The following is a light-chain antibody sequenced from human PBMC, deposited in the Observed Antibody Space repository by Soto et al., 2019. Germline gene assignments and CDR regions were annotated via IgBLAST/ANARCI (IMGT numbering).Light chain of an antibody. J-gene: IGKJ4*01. V-gene: IGKV1-5*03. CDR2: KAS. Sequence: DIQMTQSPSTLSVSVGDRVTITCRASQSINTWLAWYQQKPGKAPKLLIYKASTLESGVPSRFSGSGSGTEFTHTISSLQPDDFATYYCQQYTDYFTFGGGTKVEI. CDR1: QSINTW. CDR3: QQYTDYFT.